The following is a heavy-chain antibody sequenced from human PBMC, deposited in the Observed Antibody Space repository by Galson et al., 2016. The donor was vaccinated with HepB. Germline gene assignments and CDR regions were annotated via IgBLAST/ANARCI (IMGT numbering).Heavy chain of an antibody. CDR3: ASGVVEVLGKYYFDY. D-gene: IGHD2/OR15-2a*01. Sequence: LRLSCAASGFTFSRYDMHWVRQVTGNGLEWVSGIGSAGDTYYPDSVKGRFTISRENAKNSFYLQMSSLRGEDTAVYYCASGVVEVLGKYYFDYWGQGTLVTVSS. J-gene: IGHJ4*02. CDR2: IGSAGDT. V-gene: IGHV3-13*01. CDR1: GFTFSRYD.